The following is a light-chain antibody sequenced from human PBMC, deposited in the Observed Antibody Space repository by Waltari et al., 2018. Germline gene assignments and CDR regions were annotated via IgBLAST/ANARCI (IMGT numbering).Light chain of an antibody. J-gene: IGKJ1*01. CDR2: DAS. Sequence: EVVLTQSPATLSLSPGERATLSCRARQSVVNQLLWHQQKPGQAPRLLIFDASNRATGVPARFSGSGSGTDFTLTIYSLEPEDFALYFCQQRSNWSVTFGQGTRVEAK. CDR3: QQRSNWSVT. V-gene: IGKV3-11*01. CDR1: QSVVNQ.